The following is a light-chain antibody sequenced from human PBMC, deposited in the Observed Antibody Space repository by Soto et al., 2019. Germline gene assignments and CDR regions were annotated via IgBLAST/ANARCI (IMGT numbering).Light chain of an antibody. Sequence: EIVLTQSPGTLSVSPGERATLSCRGSQSVTSNFLAWYQQKPGQSPRLLISAASTRASDVPDRFSGSGSGTDSTLTITRLEPEDFAVYYCQQYGSLPWTFGQGTKVE. CDR3: QQYGSLPWT. CDR1: QSVTSNF. CDR2: AAS. J-gene: IGKJ1*01. V-gene: IGKV3-20*01.